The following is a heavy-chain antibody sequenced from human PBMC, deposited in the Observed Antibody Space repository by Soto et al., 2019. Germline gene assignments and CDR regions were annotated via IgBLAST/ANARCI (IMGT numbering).Heavy chain of an antibody. V-gene: IGHV3-23*01. D-gene: IGHD6-19*01. CDR1: GFTFSNYV. J-gene: IGHJ6*02. CDR2: ISGSGGST. Sequence: PGGSLRLSCAASGFTFSNYVLSWVRQAPGKGLEWVSAISGSGGSTYYADSVKGRFTISRDNSKNTLYLQMNSLRAEDTAVYYCAKDLSSGWYLPYYYYGMDVWGQGTTVTVSS. CDR3: AKDLSSGWYLPYYYYGMDV.